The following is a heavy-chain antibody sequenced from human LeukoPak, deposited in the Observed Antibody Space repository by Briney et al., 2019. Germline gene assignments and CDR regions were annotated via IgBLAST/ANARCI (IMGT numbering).Heavy chain of an antibody. D-gene: IGHD3-22*01. CDR1: GGSITSHY. CDR2: IYYTGNT. J-gene: IGHJ4*02. V-gene: IGHV4-59*11. Sequence: PSETLSLTCNVSGGSITSHYWSWIRQPPGKGLEWIGYIYYTGNTNYNPSLKSRVTISVETYKNQFSLNMTSVTAADTAVYYCARSSGYHSFVGYNFDYWGQGTLVTVSS. CDR3: ARSSGYHSFVGYNFDY.